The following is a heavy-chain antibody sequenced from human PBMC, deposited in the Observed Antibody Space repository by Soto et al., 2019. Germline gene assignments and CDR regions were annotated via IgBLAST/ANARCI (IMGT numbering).Heavy chain of an antibody. CDR2: IYYTGST. D-gene: IGHD3-3*01. J-gene: IGHJ4*02. Sequence: PSETLSLTCTVSGGSISRGGYFWSWIRQHPGKGLEWIGHIYYTGSTFYSPSLKSRVVISRDTSKNQFSLKLSSVTAADTAVYYCARVTTIFGVVIESFDYWGQGTLVTVS. CDR3: ARVTTIFGVVIESFDY. V-gene: IGHV4-31*03. CDR1: GGSISRGGYF.